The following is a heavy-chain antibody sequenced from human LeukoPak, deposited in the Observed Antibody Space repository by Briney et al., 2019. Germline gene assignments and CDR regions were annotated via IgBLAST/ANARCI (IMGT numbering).Heavy chain of an antibody. CDR2: IYPGDSDT. Sequence: GESLKISCKGSGYSFTSYWIGWVRQMPGKGLEWMGIIYPGDSDTRYSTSFQGQVTISADKSISTAYLQWSSLKASDTAMYYCAGHPPQPMTNEPTLEAYFDYWGQGTLVTVSS. D-gene: IGHD3-3*01. V-gene: IGHV5-51*01. CDR1: GYSFTSYW. J-gene: IGHJ4*02. CDR3: AGHPPQPMTNEPTLEAYFDY.